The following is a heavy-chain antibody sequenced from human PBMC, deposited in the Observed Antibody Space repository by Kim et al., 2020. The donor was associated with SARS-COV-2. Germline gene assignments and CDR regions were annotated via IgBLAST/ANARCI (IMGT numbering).Heavy chain of an antibody. CDR3: ARGRVVVVPAAPREVWFDP. D-gene: IGHD2-2*01. V-gene: IGHV4-34*01. Sequence: SETLSLTCAVYGGSFSGYYWSWIRQPPGKGLEWIGEINHSGSTNYNPSLKSRVTISVDTSKNQFSLKLSSVTAADTAVYYCARGRVVVVPAAPREVWFDPWGQGTLVTVSS. CDR2: INHSGST. CDR1: GGSFSGYY. J-gene: IGHJ5*02.